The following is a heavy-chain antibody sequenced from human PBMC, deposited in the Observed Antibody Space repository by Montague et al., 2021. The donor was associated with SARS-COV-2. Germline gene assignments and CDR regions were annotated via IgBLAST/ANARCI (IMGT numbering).Heavy chain of an antibody. D-gene: IGHD6-13*01. CDR2: INHSGST. CDR3: AREGAGQQLVLNDAFDI. V-gene: IGHV4-34*01. Sequence: SETLSLTCAVYGGSFSGYYWSWIRQPPGKGLEWIGEINHSGSTNYNPSLKSRVTISVDTSKNQFSLKLSSVTAADMAVYCAREGAGQQLVLNDAFDIWGQGTMVTVSS. CDR1: GGSFSGYY. J-gene: IGHJ3*02.